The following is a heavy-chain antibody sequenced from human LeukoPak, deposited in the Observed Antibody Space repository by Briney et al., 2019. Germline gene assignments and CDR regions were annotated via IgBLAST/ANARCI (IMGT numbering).Heavy chain of an antibody. CDR1: GDSIRSSYY. Sequence: SETLSLTCIVSGDSIRSSYYWDWIRQPPGKGLEWIGSIYYGGSTYYNPSLKSRVTISVDTSKNQFSLKLSSVTAADTAVYYCARRKRYSSSWPLDYWGQGTLVTVSS. V-gene: IGHV4-39*07. CDR3: ARRKRYSSSWPLDY. D-gene: IGHD6-13*01. J-gene: IGHJ4*02. CDR2: IYYGGST.